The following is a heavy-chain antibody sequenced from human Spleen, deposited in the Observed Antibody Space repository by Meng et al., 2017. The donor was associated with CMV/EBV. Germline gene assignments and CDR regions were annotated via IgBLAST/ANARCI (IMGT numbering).Heavy chain of an antibody. Sequence: GGSLRLSCAASGFTFDDYDMSWVRQAPGKGLEWVSGINCNGGSTSYADSVKGRFTISRDNSKNTVYLQMNSLRAKDTAVYYCAKSAAGRSGFEDYWGQGTAVTVSS. V-gene: IGHV3-20*04. CDR2: INCNGGST. J-gene: IGHJ4*02. CDR3: AKSAAGRSGFEDY. CDR1: GFTFDDYD. D-gene: IGHD6-19*01.